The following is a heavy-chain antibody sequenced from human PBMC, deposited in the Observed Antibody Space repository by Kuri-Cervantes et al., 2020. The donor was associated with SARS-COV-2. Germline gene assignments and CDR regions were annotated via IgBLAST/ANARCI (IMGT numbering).Heavy chain of an antibody. CDR2: ISGSGGST. CDR3: ARSQDIVVVPAAPFDY. V-gene: IGHV3-23*01. D-gene: IGHD2-2*01. CDR1: GFTFSSYA. Sequence: GESLKISCAASGFTFSSYAMSWVRQAPGKGLEWVSAISGSGGSTYYADSVKGRFTISRDNSKNTLYLQMNSLRAEDTAVYYCARSQDIVVVPAAPFDYWGQGTLVTVSS. J-gene: IGHJ4*02.